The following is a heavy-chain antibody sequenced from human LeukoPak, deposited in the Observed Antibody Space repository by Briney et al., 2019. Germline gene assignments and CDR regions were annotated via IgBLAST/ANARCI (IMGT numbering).Heavy chain of an antibody. CDR1: GFTFSDYT. D-gene: IGHD3-10*01. CDR3: ARGYYGSGVFDY. CDR2: IDLSGSTL. V-gene: IGHV3-48*04. J-gene: IGHJ4*02. Sequence: PGGSLRLSCAASGFTFSDYTMNWVRQAPGKGLEWVSYIDLSGSTLYYVDSVKGRFTISRDNAKNSLYLQMNSLRAEDTAVYYCARGYYGSGVFDYWGQGTLVTVSS.